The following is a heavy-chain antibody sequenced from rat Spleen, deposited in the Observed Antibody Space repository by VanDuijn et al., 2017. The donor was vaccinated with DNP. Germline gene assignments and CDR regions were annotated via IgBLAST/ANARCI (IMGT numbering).Heavy chain of an antibody. CDR1: GFSITNNFK. J-gene: IGHJ2*01. CDR3: AIQLGVFDY. D-gene: IGHD5-1*01. Sequence: EVLLQESGPGLVKPSQSLSLTCSVTGFSITNNFKWSWIRKFPGNKLEWMGYVTNAGSTHYNPSLKSRFSITRATSKNQFFLQVNSVRNEDTATYYCAIQLGVFDYWGQGVMVIVSS. V-gene: IGHV3-3*01. CDR2: VTNAGST.